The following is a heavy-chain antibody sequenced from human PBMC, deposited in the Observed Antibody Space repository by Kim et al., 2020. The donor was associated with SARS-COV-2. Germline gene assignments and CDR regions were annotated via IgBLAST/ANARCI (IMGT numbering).Heavy chain of an antibody. V-gene: IGHV1-3*01. CDR1: GYTFTSCA. CDR3: ARASPDDEAIDY. D-gene: IGHD1-1*01. CDR2: INAGNGNT. Sequence: ASVKVSCKASGYTFTSCAMHWVRQAPGQRLEWMGWINAGNGNTKYSQNFQGRVTITRDTSANTAYMELSSLSSEDTALYYCARASPDDEAIDYWGQGTLVTVSS. J-gene: IGHJ4*02.